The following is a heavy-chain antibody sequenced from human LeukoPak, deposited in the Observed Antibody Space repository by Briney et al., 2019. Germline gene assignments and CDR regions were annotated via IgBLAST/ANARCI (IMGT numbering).Heavy chain of an antibody. CDR3: ARSDAEYYYDSSGYSHYFDY. D-gene: IGHD3-22*01. CDR1: GGSISSYH. Sequence: SETLSLTCTVSGGSISSYHLSWIRQPPGKGLEWIGYIYYSGSTNYNPSLKSRVTISVDTSKNQFSLKLSSVTAADTAVYYCARSDAEYYYDSSGYSHYFDYWGQGTLVTVSS. V-gene: IGHV4-59*01. J-gene: IGHJ4*02. CDR2: IYYSGST.